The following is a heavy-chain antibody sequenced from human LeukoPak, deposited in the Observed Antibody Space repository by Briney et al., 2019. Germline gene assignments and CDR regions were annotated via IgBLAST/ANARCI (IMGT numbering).Heavy chain of an antibody. D-gene: IGHD6-13*01. Sequence: GGSLRLSCAASGLAFSNYWLHWVRQAPGKGLVWVARINTHGSSTNYADSVKGRFTISRDNAKNTLYLQMTSLSAGDTAVYYALAGYYYYYMDVWGKGTTVTVSS. CDR3: LAGYYYYYMDV. J-gene: IGHJ6*03. CDR1: GLAFSNYW. CDR2: INTHGSST. V-gene: IGHV3-74*01.